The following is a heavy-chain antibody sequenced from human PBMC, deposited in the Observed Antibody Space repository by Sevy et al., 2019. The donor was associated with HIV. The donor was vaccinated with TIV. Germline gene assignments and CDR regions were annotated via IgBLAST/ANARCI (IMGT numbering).Heavy chain of an antibody. J-gene: IGHJ6*02. CDR3: AKDPELRRPRLAGATELDGMDV. CDR2: ISGSGGST. CDR1: GFTFSSYA. V-gene: IGHV3-23*01. Sequence: GGSLRLSCAASGFTFSSYAMSWVRQAPGKGLEWVSAISGSGGSTYYADSVKGRFTISRDNSKNTLYLQMNSLRAEDTAVYYCAKDPELRRPRLAGATELDGMDVWGQGTTVTVSS. D-gene: IGHD1-26*01.